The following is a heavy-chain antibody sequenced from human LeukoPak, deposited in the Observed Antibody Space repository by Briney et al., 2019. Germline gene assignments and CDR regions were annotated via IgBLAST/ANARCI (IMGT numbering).Heavy chain of an antibody. CDR3: ATYLRFPFDF. CDR1: GFTFSSHE. J-gene: IGHJ4*02. Sequence: GGSPRLSCAASGFTFSSHEMNWVRQAPGKGLEWVSYISNSGSTIYYADSVKGQFTISRDNAKNSLYLQMNSLRAEDTAVYYCATYLRFPFDFWGQGTLVTVSS. V-gene: IGHV3-48*03. CDR2: ISNSGSTI. D-gene: IGHD5-12*01.